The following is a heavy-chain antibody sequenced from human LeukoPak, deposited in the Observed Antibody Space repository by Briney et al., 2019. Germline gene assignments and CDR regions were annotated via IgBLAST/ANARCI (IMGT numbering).Heavy chain of an antibody. J-gene: IGHJ5*02. CDR1: GGSFSGYY. CDR3: ARGTLYCSSTSCYKRRFDP. Sequence: ETLSLTCAVYGGSFSGYYWSWIRQPPGKGLEWIGEINHSGSTNYNPSLKSRVTISVDTSKNQFSLKLSSVAAADTAVYYCARGTLYCSSTSCYKRRFDPWGQGTLVTVSS. CDR2: INHSGST. V-gene: IGHV4-34*01. D-gene: IGHD2-2*02.